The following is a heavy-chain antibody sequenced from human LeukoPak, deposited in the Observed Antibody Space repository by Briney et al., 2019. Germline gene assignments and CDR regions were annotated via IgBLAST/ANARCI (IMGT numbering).Heavy chain of an antibody. CDR1: GFTISSYS. CDR3: ARGESGSYTVDY. CDR2: ISSSSSYI. Sequence: GGSLRLSCAASGFTISSYSMNWVRQAPGKGLEWVSSISSSSSYIYYADSVKGRFTISRDNARNSLYLQMNSLRAEDTAVYYCARGESGSYTVDYWGQGTLVTVSS. J-gene: IGHJ4*02. V-gene: IGHV3-21*01. D-gene: IGHD1-26*01.